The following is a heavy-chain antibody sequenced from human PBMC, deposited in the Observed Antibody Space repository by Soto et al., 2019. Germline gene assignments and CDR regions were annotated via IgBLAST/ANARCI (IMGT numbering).Heavy chain of an antibody. CDR2: INHSGGT. D-gene: IGHD3-22*01. J-gene: IGHJ4*02. CDR1: GGSFSAYY. Sequence: SETLSLTCAVYGGSFSAYYWSWIRQPPGKGLEWIGEINHSGGTSYNPSLKSRVTISVDTSKSQFSLKLTSVTAADRAVYYCARGSVDTVDSSGFYEYWGPGTPVTVSS. CDR3: ARGSVDTVDSSGFYEY. V-gene: IGHV4-34*01.